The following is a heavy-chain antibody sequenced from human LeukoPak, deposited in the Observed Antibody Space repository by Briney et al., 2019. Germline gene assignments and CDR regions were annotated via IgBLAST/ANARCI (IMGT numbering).Heavy chain of an antibody. J-gene: IGHJ4*02. Sequence: SETLSLTCTVSGDSITSYYWSWIRQPAGKGLEWIGRTYTSGSTNYSPSLKSRVTMSVDTSKNQFSLKLTSVTAADTAVYYCARGYYGSGSYYRGSFDSWGRGTLVTVSS. V-gene: IGHV4-4*07. CDR3: ARGYYGSGSYYRGSFDS. D-gene: IGHD3-10*01. CDR2: TYTSGST. CDR1: GDSITSYY.